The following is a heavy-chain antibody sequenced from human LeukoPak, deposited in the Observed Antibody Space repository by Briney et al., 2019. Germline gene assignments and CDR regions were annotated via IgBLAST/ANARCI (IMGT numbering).Heavy chain of an antibody. Sequence: PGGSLRLSCAASGFTFSTYWMSWVRQAPGKGLEWVANIKQDGSEKYYVDSVKGRFTISRDNAKNSLYLQMNSLRAEDTAVYYCARNPLQYCTSTSSRSYYYIDVWGRGTTVTVSS. CDR1: GFTFSTYW. D-gene: IGHD2-2*01. CDR3: ARNPLQYCTSTSSRSYYYIDV. CDR2: IKQDGSEK. J-gene: IGHJ6*03. V-gene: IGHV3-7*01.